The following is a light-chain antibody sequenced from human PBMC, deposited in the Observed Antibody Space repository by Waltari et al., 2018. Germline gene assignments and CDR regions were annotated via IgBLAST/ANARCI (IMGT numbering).Light chain of an antibody. V-gene: IGKV3-20*01. CDR2: GAS. CDR1: QSISTNF. CDR3: QHYGGSPWT. Sequence: IVLTLSPGTLSLSPGEGATLSCRASQSISTNFLAWYQQRRGQAPRLLIYGASSRATGIPDRFSGSGSATDFTLTINRLEPEDFAVYYCQHYGGSPWTFGQGTKVEIK. J-gene: IGKJ1*01.